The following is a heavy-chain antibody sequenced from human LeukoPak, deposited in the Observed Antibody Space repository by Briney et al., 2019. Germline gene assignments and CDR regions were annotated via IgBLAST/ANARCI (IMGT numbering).Heavy chain of an antibody. CDR2: IYPGDSDT. V-gene: IGHV5-51*01. CDR1: GYSFTSYW. D-gene: IGHD3-22*01. J-gene: IGHJ3*02. CDR3: ASLTYYYDSSGYSREDAFDI. Sequence: GESLKISCKGSGYSFTSYWIGWVRQMPGKGLEWMGIIYPGDSDTRYSPSFQGQVTISADKSISTAYLKWSSLKASDTAMYYCASLTYYYDSSGYSREDAFDIWGQGTMVTVSS.